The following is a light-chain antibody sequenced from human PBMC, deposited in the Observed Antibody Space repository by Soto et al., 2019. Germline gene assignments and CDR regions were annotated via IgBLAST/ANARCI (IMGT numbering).Light chain of an antibody. CDR1: QSVPGKY. J-gene: IGKJ1*01. V-gene: IGKV3-20*01. CDR3: HQYTSPPWT. CDR2: GAS. Sequence: EIVLTQSPGTLSLSPGERATLSCRANQSVPGKYLAWFQQKPGQAPRLLIYGASSRAPAIPDRFSGSGSGTDFTLTISRLEPEDFAVYYCHQYTSPPWTLGQGTRVETK.